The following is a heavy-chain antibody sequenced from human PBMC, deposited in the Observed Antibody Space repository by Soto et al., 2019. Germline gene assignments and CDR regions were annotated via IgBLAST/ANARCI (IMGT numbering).Heavy chain of an antibody. CDR1: GFTFSSYA. CDR3: ARDQSLDYVFYFDY. CDR2: ISGSGGST. Sequence: PGGSLRLSYAASGFTFSSYAMSWVRQAPGKGLEWVSAISGSGGSTYYADSVKGRFTISRDNSKNTLYLQMNSLRAEDTAVYYCARDQSLDYVFYFDYWGQGTLVTVSS. V-gene: IGHV3-23*01. D-gene: IGHD3-16*01. J-gene: IGHJ4*02.